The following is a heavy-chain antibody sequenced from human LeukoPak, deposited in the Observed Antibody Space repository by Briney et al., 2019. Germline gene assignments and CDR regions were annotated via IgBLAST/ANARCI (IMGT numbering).Heavy chain of an antibody. Sequence: PSETLSLTCNVSGGSISSAGYYWSWIRQHPGKGLEWIGYIYYSGSTYYNPSLKSRVIMSVDTSKNQFSLKLSSVTAADTAVYYCATSTSCCWFDPWGQGTLVTVSS. J-gene: IGHJ5*02. CDR3: ATSTSCCWFDP. D-gene: IGHD2-2*01. V-gene: IGHV4-31*03. CDR2: IYYSGST. CDR1: GGSISSAGYY.